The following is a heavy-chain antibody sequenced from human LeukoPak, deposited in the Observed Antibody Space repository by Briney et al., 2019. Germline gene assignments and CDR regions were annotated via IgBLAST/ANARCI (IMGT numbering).Heavy chain of an antibody. Sequence: GGSLRLSCAASGFTFSDYYMSWIRQAPGKGLQFISYISLTGNDIYYSDSASGRFTISRDNAKNSLYLQMSSLRGEDTAVYYCARMFSRYYYMDVWGKGTTVSVSS. V-gene: IGHV3-11*01. J-gene: IGHJ6*03. CDR2: ISLTGNDI. D-gene: IGHD3-10*01. CDR3: ARMFSRYYYMDV. CDR1: GFTFSDYY.